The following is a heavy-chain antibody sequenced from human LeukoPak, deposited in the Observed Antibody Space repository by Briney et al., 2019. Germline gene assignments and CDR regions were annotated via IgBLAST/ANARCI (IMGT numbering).Heavy chain of an antibody. CDR3: AKGYYDYVWGSYYFGY. CDR1: GFTFSSYS. D-gene: IGHD3-16*01. Sequence: GGSLRLSCAASGFTFSSYSMNWGRQAPGKGLEWVSAISGSGGSTYYAESGKGRFTISRDNSKNTLYLQMNSLRAEDTAVYYCAKGYYDYVWGSYYFGYWGQGTLVTVSS. J-gene: IGHJ4*02. CDR2: ISGSGGST. V-gene: IGHV3-23*01.